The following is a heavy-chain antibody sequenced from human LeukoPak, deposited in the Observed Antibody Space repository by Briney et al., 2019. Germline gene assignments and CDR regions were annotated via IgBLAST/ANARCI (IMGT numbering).Heavy chain of an antibody. V-gene: IGHV3-48*01. Sequence: GGSLRLSCAASGFTFSSYEMNWVRQAPGKGLEWVSYITSSSLTRYYADSVKGRFTISRDNAKNSLYLQMNSLRAEDTAVYYCARLRGPRPDAFGIWGQGTMVTVSS. CDR1: GFTFSSYE. CDR3: ARLRGPRPDAFGI. J-gene: IGHJ3*02. CDR2: ITSSSLTR.